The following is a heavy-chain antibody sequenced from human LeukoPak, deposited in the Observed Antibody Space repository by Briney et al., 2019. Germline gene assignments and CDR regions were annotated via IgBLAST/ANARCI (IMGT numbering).Heavy chain of an antibody. Sequence: GGTLRLSCAASGFTFRSYGMSWVRQAPGKGLEWVSIISDNGANTYYADSVRGRFTISRDNSQNTLYLQMNSLRAEDTSVYYCAKGGEQVTWNFPNWGQGTLVTVSS. V-gene: IGHV3-23*01. J-gene: IGHJ1*01. CDR2: ISDNGANT. D-gene: IGHD1-7*01. CDR3: AKGGEQVTWNFPN. CDR1: GFTFRSYG.